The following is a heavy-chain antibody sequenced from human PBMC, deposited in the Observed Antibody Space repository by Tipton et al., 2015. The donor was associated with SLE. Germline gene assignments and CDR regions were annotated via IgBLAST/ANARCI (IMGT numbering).Heavy chain of an antibody. D-gene: IGHD3-9*01. CDR1: GGSFTAYY. Sequence: TLSLTCAVYGGSFTAYYWTWIRQSPGKGLELIGEINHSGNTNYNPSLKSRVTVSVDTSKNQFSLKLRSVTAADTAVYYFARFFYYDNSRAWGWFYPWGQGTLVIVSS. J-gene: IGHJ5*02. CDR2: INHSGNT. CDR3: ARFFYYDNSRAWGWFYP. V-gene: IGHV4-34*01.